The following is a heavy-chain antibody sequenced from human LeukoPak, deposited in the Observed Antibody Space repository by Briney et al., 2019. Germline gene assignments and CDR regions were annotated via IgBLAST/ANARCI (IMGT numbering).Heavy chain of an antibody. CDR1: GGSISSSNW. J-gene: IGHJ4*02. CDR2: IYHSGST. Sequence: PSETLSLTCAVSGGSISSSNWWSWVRQPPGKGLEWIGEIYHSGSTNYNPSLKSRVTISVDKSKNQFSLKLSSVAAADTAVYYCARAYDSSGYYDYWGQGTLVTVSS. D-gene: IGHD3-22*01. CDR3: ARAYDSSGYYDY. V-gene: IGHV4-4*02.